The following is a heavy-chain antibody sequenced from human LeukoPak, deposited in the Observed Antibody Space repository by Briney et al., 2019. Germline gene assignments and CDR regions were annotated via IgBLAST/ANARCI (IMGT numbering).Heavy chain of an antibody. CDR1: GFTFTSSA. V-gene: IGHV1-58*01. D-gene: IGHD1-20*01. J-gene: IGHJ4*02. Sequence: SVKVSCKASGFTFTSSAVQWVRQARGQRLEWIGWIVVGSGNTNYAQKFQERVTITRDMSTSTVYMELSSLRSEDTAVYYCAARVTGTTDVDYWGQGTLVTVSS. CDR2: IVVGSGNT. CDR3: AARVTGTTDVDY.